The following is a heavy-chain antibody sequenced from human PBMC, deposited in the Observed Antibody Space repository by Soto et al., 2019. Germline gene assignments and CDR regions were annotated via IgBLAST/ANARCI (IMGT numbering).Heavy chain of an antibody. Sequence: GSLRLSCAASGFTCSSYWMSWVRQAPGKGLEWVANIKQDGSEKYYVDSVKGRFTISRDNAKNSLYLQMNSLRAEDTAVYYCARDSTLKDYYDSSGYYYVDGMDVWGQGTTVTVSS. D-gene: IGHD3-22*01. V-gene: IGHV3-7*03. J-gene: IGHJ6*02. CDR3: ARDSTLKDYYDSSGYYYVDGMDV. CDR1: GFTCSSYW. CDR2: IKQDGSEK.